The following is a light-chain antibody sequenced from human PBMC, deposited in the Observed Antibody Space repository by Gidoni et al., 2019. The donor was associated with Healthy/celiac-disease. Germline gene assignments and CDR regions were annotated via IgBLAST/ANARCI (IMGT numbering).Light chain of an antibody. CDR2: RDS. CDR1: VLSKWY. J-gene: IGLJ3*02. CDR3: QSADTSGTDPRV. V-gene: IGLV3-25*03. Sequence: SNELTQPPSVSVSPGQTATITCSGEVLSKWYSYWYQQKPGQAPILVMYRDSERPSGIPERFSGSRSGTTVTLTISGAQAEDEADYYCQSADTSGTDPRVFGGGTKLTVL.